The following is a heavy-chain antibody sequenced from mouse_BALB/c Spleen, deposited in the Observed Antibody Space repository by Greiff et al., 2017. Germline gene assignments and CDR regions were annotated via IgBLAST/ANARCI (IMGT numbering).Heavy chain of an antibody. Sequence: VHLVESGPGLVAPSQSLSITCTVSGFSLTSYDISWIRQPPGKGLEWLGVIWTGGGTNYNSAFMSRLSISKDNSKSQVFLKMNSLQTDDTAIYYCVRALYDYGLDYWGQGTTLTVSA. CDR1: GFSLTSYD. CDR3: VRALYDYGLDY. D-gene: IGHD2-4*01. CDR2: IWTGGGT. J-gene: IGHJ2*01. V-gene: IGHV2-9-2*01.